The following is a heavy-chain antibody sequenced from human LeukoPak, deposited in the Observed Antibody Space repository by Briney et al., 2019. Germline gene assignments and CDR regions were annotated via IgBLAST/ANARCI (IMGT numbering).Heavy chain of an antibody. D-gene: IGHD4-23*01. V-gene: IGHV1-46*01. CDR1: VNTFISYF. J-gene: IGHJ3*02. CDR3: GRVTLYAFDI. CDR2: ISPSGSST. Sequence: ASVKVSCKASVNTFISYFIHWVRQAPGPGHEWMGIISPSGSSTSYAQEFQGRVTMTRDTSTSTVYMELSSLRSEDTAVYYCGRVTLYAFDIWGQGTMVTVSS.